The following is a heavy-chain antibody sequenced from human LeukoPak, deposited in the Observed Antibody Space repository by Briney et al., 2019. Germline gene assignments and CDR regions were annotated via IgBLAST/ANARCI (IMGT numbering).Heavy chain of an antibody. CDR1: GFTFSSYS. J-gene: IGHJ4*02. CDR3: AAYSGSSYRYY. Sequence: GGSLRLSCAASGFTFSSYSMNWVRQAPGKGLEWVAVIWYDGSNKKYEDSVKGRVTISRDNSKNTAYLQMNSLRAEDTAVYYCAAYSGSSYRYYWGQGTLVTVSS. CDR2: IWYDGSNK. V-gene: IGHV3-33*03. D-gene: IGHD1-26*01.